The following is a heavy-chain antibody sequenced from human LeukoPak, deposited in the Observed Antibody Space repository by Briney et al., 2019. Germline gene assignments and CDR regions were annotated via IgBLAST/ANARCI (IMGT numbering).Heavy chain of an antibody. J-gene: IGHJ5*02. CDR1: GYTFTSYD. CDR3: ARVPRSHTNWLDP. Sequence: ASVKVSCKASGYTFTSYDINWVRQATGQGLEWMGWMNPNSGNTGYAQKFQGRVTITRNTSISTAYMELSSLRSEDTAVYYFARVPRSHTNWLDPWGQGTLVTVSS. CDR2: MNPNSGNT. V-gene: IGHV1-8*03.